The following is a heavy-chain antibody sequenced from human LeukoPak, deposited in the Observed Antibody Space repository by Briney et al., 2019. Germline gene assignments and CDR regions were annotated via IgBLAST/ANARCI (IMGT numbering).Heavy chain of an antibody. V-gene: IGHV3-21*04. D-gene: IGHD6-13*01. CDR3: AREFGSWLE. CDR1: GFTTFNSYA. CDR2: ISSTSSSSSYI. J-gene: IGHJ4*02. Sequence: GGSLRLSCAASGFTTFNSYAVNWVRQAPGKGLEWVAFISSTSSSSSYIFYADSVKGRFTISRDNSKNTLFLQMNSLRADDTAVYYCAREFGSWLEWGQGTLVTVSS.